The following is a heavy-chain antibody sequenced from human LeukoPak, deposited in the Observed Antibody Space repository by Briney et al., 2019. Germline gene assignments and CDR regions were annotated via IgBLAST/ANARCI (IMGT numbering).Heavy chain of an antibody. CDR3: AKGKASSWLDWFDS. Sequence: PGGSLRLSCAASGFTFSTYAMTWVRQAPGRGLEWVSDTSGGGGSTYYADSVKGRFTMSRDNSKNTVYLQMNSLRAEDTAVYFCAKGKASSWLDWFDSWGQGTLVTVSS. CDR2: TSGGGGST. V-gene: IGHV3-23*01. J-gene: IGHJ5*01. D-gene: IGHD6-13*01. CDR1: GFTFSTYA.